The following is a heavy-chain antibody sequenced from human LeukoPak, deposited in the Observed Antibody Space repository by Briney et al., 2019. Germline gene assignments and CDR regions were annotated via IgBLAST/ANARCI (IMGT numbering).Heavy chain of an antibody. V-gene: IGHV1-3*01. CDR1: GYTFTSYA. D-gene: IGHD1-26*01. CDR2: ISAGNGNT. J-gene: IGHJ4*02. Sequence: ASVKVSCKASGYTFTSYAIHWVRQAPGQRLEWMGWISAGNGNTKYSQNFQGRVTFISNTSAATAFMELSSLRSEDAAVYYCARDSGSGSNDYWGQGTLVTVSS. CDR3: ARDSGSGSNDY.